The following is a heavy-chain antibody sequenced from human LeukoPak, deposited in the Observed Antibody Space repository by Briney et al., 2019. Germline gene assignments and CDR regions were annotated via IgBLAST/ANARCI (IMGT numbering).Heavy chain of an antibody. J-gene: IGHJ4*02. D-gene: IGHD6-19*01. CDR1: GFTFSSYS. V-gene: IGHV3-21*01. CDR3: ARPKVAGTTYFDY. CDR2: ISTSGSYI. Sequence: GESLKISCAASGFTFSSYSMNWVRQAPGKGLEWVSSISTSGSYIYYADSVKGRFTISRDNAKNSLYLQMNSLRAEDTAMYYCARPKVAGTTYFDYWGQGTLVTVSS.